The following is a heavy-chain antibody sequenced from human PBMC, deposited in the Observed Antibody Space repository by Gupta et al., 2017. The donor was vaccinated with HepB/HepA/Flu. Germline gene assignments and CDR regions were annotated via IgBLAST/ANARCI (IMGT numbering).Heavy chain of an antibody. D-gene: IGHD4-11*01. V-gene: IGHV3-66*01. J-gene: IGHJ6*02. CDR1: GFTVSSNY. CDR2: IYSGGST. CDR3: ARDHSNHDYYYYYGMDV. Sequence: EVQLVESGGGLVQPGGSLRLSCAASGFTVSSNYMSWVRQAPGKGLEWVSVIYSGGSTYYADSVKGRFTISRDNSKNTLYLQMNSLRAEDTAVYYCARDHSNHDYYYYYGMDVWGQGTTVTVSS.